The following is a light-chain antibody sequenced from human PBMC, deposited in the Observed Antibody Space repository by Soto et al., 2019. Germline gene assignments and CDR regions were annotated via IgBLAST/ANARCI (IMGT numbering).Light chain of an antibody. V-gene: IGLV2-18*02. J-gene: IGLJ1*01. CDR1: SSDVGKYDR. CDR3: SSYTSASRYV. CDR2: EVT. Sequence: QSVLTQPPSVSGSPGQSVTISCTGTSSDVGKYDRVSWYQQPPGTAPRLIMYEVTNRPSGVPARFSGSKSGNTASLTISGLQAEDEADYFCSSYTSASRYVFGAGTKLTGL.